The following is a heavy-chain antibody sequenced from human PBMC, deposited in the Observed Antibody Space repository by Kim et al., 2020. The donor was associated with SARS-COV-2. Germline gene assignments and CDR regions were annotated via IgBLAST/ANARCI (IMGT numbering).Heavy chain of an antibody. CDR1: GFTFSSYG. Sequence: GGSLRLSCAASGFTFSSYGMHWVRQAPGKGLEWVAVISYDGSNKYYADSVKGRFTISRDNSKNTLYLQMNSLRAEDTAVYYCAKAVAGTFYYYGMDVWGQGTTVTVSS. CDR2: ISYDGSNK. D-gene: IGHD6-19*01. V-gene: IGHV3-30*18. J-gene: IGHJ6*02. CDR3: AKAVAGTFYYYGMDV.